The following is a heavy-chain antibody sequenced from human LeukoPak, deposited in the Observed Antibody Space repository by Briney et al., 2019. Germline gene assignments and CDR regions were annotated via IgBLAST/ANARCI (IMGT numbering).Heavy chain of an antibody. CDR1: GGSISSNY. Sequence: PSETLSLTCTVSGGSISSNYWSWIRQPPGKGLEWIGYIYYSGGTNYNPSLKSRVTISRNTSKNQFSLKLTSVTAADTAVYYCARGCSAGTPHNWFDPWGQGTLVTVSS. D-gene: IGHD6-13*01. CDR2: IYYSGGT. V-gene: IGHV4-59*08. J-gene: IGHJ5*02. CDR3: ARGCSAGTPHNWFDP.